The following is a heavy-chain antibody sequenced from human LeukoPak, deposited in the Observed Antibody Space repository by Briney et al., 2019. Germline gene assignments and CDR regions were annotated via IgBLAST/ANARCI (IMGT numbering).Heavy chain of an antibody. CDR3: ARDVGLSGYDLNDY. J-gene: IGHJ4*02. CDR2: IKYDGSEK. D-gene: IGHD5-12*01. CDR1: GATFGTYW. V-gene: IGHV3-7*01. Sequence: GGSLRLSCVDSGATFGTYWMTWVRQAPGKGLEWVADIKYDGSEKYYGDSVKGRFTVSRDNAKNSLYLQMNSLRAEDTAMYYCARDVGLSGYDLNDYWGQGTLVTVSS.